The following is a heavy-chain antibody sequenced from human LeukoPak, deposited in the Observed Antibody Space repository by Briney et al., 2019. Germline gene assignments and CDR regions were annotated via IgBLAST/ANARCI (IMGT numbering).Heavy chain of an antibody. Sequence: SVTVSCKASGGTFSIYAISWVRQAPGQGLEWMGGIIPIFGTADYAQKFQGRVTITTDESTSTAYMELSSLRSEDTAVYYCARGKPIVVVPAAISDYYYYYMDVWGKGTTVTVSS. V-gene: IGHV1-69*05. D-gene: IGHD2-2*01. CDR2: IIPIFGTA. CDR1: GGTFSIYA. J-gene: IGHJ6*03. CDR3: ARGKPIVVVPAAISDYYYYYMDV.